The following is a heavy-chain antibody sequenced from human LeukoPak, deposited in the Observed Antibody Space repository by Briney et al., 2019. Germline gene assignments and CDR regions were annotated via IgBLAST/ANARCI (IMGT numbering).Heavy chain of an antibody. V-gene: IGHV4-34*01. CDR2: INHSGGT. D-gene: IGHD5-18*01. Sequence: SETLSLTCAVYGGSFSGYYWSWIRQPPGKGLEWIGEINHSGGTNYNPSLKSRVTTSVDTSKNQFSLKLSSVTAADTAVYYCARPGGGYSYGFFDYWGQGTLVTVSS. J-gene: IGHJ4*02. CDR3: ARPGGGYSYGFFDY. CDR1: GGSFSGYY.